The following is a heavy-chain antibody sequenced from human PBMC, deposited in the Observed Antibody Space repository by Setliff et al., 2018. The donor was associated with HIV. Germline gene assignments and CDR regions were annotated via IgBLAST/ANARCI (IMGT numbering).Heavy chain of an antibody. Sequence: LSLTCTVSGGSISSGSYYWSWIRQPAGKGLEWIGHIYTSGSTNYNPSLKSRVTISVDTSKNQFSLKLSSVTAADTAVYYCARGSYYYYYMDVWGKGTTVTVS. CDR3: ARGSYYYYYMDV. CDR1: GGSISSGSYY. J-gene: IGHJ6*03. V-gene: IGHV4-61*09. CDR2: IYTSGST.